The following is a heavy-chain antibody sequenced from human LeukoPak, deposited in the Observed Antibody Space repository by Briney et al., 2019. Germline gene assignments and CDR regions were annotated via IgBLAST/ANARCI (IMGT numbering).Heavy chain of an antibody. CDR1: GFAFRSYW. J-gene: IGHJ4*02. CDR3: SSQPAVLDLDC. Sequence: PGGSLRLSCAASGFAFRSYWMTWVRQAPGKGLEWVANIRPDGSGKNYVGSVKGRFTISRDNANNALFLQMKGLRVEDTAVYYCSSQPAVLDLDCWGQGALVTVSS. D-gene: IGHD2/OR15-2a*01. CDR2: IRPDGSGK. V-gene: IGHV3-7*01.